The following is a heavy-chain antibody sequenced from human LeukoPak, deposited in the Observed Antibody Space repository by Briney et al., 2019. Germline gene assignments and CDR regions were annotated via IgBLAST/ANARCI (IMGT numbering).Heavy chain of an antibody. CDR1: GGSFSGYY. Sequence: ASETLSLTCAVYGGSFSGYYWSWIRQPPGKGLEWIGEINHSGSTNYNPSLKSRVTISVDTSKNQFSLKLSSVTAADTAVYYCARDRRKGAAAGTLPLDYWGQGTLVTVSS. CDR3: ARDRRKGAAAGTLPLDY. V-gene: IGHV4-34*01. D-gene: IGHD6-13*01. J-gene: IGHJ4*02. CDR2: INHSGST.